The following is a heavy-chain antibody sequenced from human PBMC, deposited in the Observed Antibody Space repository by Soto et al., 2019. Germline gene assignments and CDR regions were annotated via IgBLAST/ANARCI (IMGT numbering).Heavy chain of an antibody. J-gene: IGHJ4*02. D-gene: IGHD2-15*01. CDR2: IVSSGGST. CDR1: GFTFSRYA. V-gene: IGHV3-23*01. Sequence: PGGSLRLSCAASGFTFSRYAMSWVRQAPGKGLEWVSSIVSSGGSTYYADSVKGRFTISRDNSKNTLYLQIDSLRGEDTAVYYCAKENYYCSGDSCYFDSWGQGSLVTVSS. CDR3: AKENYYCSGDSCYFDS.